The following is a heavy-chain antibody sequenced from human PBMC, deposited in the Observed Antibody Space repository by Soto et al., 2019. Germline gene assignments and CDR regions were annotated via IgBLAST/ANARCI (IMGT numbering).Heavy chain of an antibody. V-gene: IGHV1-69*02. J-gene: IGHJ4*02. Sequence: QVQLVQSGAEVKKTGSSVKVSCKASGGTFSSYTISWVRQAPGQGLEWMGRIIPILGIANYAQKFQGRVTITADKSTSTAYMELSSLRSEDTAVYYCARSDYGGKIDYWGQGTLVTVSS. D-gene: IGHD4-17*01. CDR2: IIPILGIA. CDR3: ARSDYGGKIDY. CDR1: GGTFSSYT.